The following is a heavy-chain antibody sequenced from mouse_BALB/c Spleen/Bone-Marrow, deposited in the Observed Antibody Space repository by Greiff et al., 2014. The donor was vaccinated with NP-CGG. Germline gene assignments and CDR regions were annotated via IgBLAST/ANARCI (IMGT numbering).Heavy chain of an antibody. V-gene: IGHV1-75*01. J-gene: IGHJ2*01. Sequence: VQLQESGAELVKPGASVKLSCKASGYTFTNYDINWVRQRPEQGLEWIGWIFPGNGSTNYNEKFKGKATLTTDKSSSTAYMQLSRLTSEDSVVYFCARSNSISTATDYWGQGTTLTVSS. CDR3: ARSNSISTATDY. CDR2: IFPGNGST. CDR1: GYTFTNYD. D-gene: IGHD1-2*01.